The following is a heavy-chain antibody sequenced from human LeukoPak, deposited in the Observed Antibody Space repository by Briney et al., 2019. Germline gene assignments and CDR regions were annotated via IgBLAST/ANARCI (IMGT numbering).Heavy chain of an antibody. CDR3: ATLDYGGH. V-gene: IGHV1-69*04. Sequence: GASVKVSCKASGGTFSGGEFSWVRQAPGQGLEWVGRIVPILVTPNYAQKFQGRVTITADKSTSTVYMELSSLRSEDTAIYFCATLDYGGHWGQGTLVTASS. J-gene: IGHJ4*02. D-gene: IGHD4-23*01. CDR2: IVPILVTP. CDR1: GGTFSGGE.